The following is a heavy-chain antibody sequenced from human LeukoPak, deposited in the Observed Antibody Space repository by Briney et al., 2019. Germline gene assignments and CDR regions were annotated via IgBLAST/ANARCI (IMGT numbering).Heavy chain of an antibody. Sequence: ASVKVSFKASGYTFTVYYMHWVRQAPGQGLEWMGWINPNSGGANYAQKFQGRVTMTRDTSISTAYMELSRLRSDDTAVYYCARVETVTPYYGMDVWGQGTTVTVSS. CDR2: INPNSGGA. D-gene: IGHD4-17*01. CDR1: GYTFTVYY. J-gene: IGHJ6*02. CDR3: ARVETVTPYYGMDV. V-gene: IGHV1-2*02.